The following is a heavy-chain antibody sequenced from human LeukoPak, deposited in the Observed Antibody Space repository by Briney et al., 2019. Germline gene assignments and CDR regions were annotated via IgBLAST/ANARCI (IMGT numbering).Heavy chain of an antibody. CDR2: ISGDGGT. CDR1: GFTFGSYV. D-gene: IGHD3-10*01. J-gene: IGHJ4*02. CDR3: AKGWYGELLYDY. Sequence: GGSLRLSCAASGFTFGSYVMSWVRQAPGKGPEWVSAISGDGGTYYADSVKGRFTISRDNSKNTLYLQMNSLRAEDTAVYYCAKGWYGELLYDYWGQGTLVTVSS. V-gene: IGHV3-23*01.